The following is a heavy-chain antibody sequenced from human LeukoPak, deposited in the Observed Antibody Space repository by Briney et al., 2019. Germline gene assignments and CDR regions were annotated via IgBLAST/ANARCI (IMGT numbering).Heavy chain of an antibody. CDR3: AREGPIVGATHLVDY. V-gene: IGHV1-2*02. Sequence: GASVKVSCKASGYTFTDYYMHWVRQAPGQGLEWMGWINPNSGGTNYEQKFQGRVTMTRDTSISTAYMELSRLRSDDTAVYYCAREGPIVGATHLVDYWGQGTLVTVSS. D-gene: IGHD1-26*01. CDR2: INPNSGGT. J-gene: IGHJ4*02. CDR1: GYTFTDYY.